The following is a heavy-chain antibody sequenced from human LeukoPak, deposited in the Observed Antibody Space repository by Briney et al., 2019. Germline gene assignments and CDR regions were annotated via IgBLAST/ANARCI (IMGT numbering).Heavy chain of an antibody. CDR1: GGSISSGSYY. J-gene: IGHJ4*02. Sequence: PSETLSLTCTVSGGSISSGSYYWSWIRQPAGKGLEWIGRIYTSGSTNYNPSLKSRVTISVDTSKNQFSLKLSSVTAADTAVYYRARDDGSFDYWGQGTLVTVSS. CDR3: ARDDGSFDY. D-gene: IGHD3-10*01. CDR2: IYTSGST. V-gene: IGHV4-61*02.